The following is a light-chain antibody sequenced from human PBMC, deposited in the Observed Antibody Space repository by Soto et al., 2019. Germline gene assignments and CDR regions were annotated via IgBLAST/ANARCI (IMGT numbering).Light chain of an antibody. CDR2: MVS. CDR3: MQAIHWPWT. J-gene: IGKJ1*01. V-gene: IGKV2-30*02. CDR1: RSLVHTNGNTY. Sequence: DVVMTQSPLSLLVIFGQPASISCRSSRSLVHTNGNTYLNWFQQRPGQSPRRLIYMVSNRDSGVPDRFSGSGSGTDFTLKISRVEADDVGVYFCMQAIHWPWTFGQGTKVDVK.